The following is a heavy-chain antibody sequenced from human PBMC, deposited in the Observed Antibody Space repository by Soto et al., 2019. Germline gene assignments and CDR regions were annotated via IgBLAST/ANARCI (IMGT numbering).Heavy chain of an antibody. CDR2: ITKDGNSL. CDR1: GFTFSNYW. J-gene: IGHJ4*02. CDR3: ARGGVGSFDY. V-gene: IGHV3-74*01. Sequence: VQLVESGGGLVQPGGSLRLSCVGSGFTFSNYWIHWVRLVPGRGLVWISHITKDGNSLSYAESVEGRFTISRDNAKNTVYLQMNGLRAEDTAVYYCARGGVGSFDYWGQGSLVTVSS. D-gene: IGHD2-2*03.